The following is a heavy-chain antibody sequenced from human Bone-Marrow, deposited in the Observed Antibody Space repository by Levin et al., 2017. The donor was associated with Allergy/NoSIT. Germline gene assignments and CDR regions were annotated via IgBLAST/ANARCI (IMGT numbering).Heavy chain of an antibody. Sequence: LSLTCAASGFTFSSSGMHWVRQAPGKGLEWVAVISYDGSNKYYADSVKGRFTISRDNSKNTLYLQMNSLRAEDTAVYYCAKEPRYCSGGSCFPNRGIYYYYGMDVWGQGTTVTVSS. J-gene: IGHJ6*02. V-gene: IGHV3-30*18. CDR1: GFTFSSSG. D-gene: IGHD2-15*01. CDR2: ISYDGSNK. CDR3: AKEPRYCSGGSCFPNRGIYYYYGMDV.